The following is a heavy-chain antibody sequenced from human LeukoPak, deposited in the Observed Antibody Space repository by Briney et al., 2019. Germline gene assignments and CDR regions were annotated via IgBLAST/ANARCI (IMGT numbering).Heavy chain of an antibody. V-gene: IGHV1-8*02. CDR3: ARAPNDFWSGYDY. CDR2: MNPNSGNT. D-gene: IGHD3-3*01. Sequence: ASVKVSCKASGYTFTGYYMHWVRQAPGQGLEWMGWMNPNSGNTGYAQKFQGRVTMTRNTSISTAYMELSSLRSEDTAVYYCARAPNDFWSGYDYWGQGTLVTVSS. J-gene: IGHJ4*02. CDR1: GYTFTGYY.